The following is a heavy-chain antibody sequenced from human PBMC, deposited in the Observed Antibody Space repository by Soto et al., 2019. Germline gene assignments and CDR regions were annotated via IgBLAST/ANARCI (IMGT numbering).Heavy chain of an antibody. CDR3: AILVIEYPPGLGWFDP. CDR1: GGTFSSYT. V-gene: IGHV1-69*13. Sequence: SVKVSCKASGGTFSSYTISWLRRAPGQGLEWMGRIIPFFGTPNYAQQFQDRVTISADESTTTAYMELSSLRFEDTAVYYCAILVIEYPPGLGWFDPWGQGTLATVSS. CDR2: IIPFFGTP. D-gene: IGHD2-2*01. J-gene: IGHJ5*02.